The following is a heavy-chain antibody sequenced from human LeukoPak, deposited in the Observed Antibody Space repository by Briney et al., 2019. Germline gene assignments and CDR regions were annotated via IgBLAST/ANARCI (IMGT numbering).Heavy chain of an antibody. CDR1: GFTFNNYA. CDR3: ARDLAGHYYGSGSSFDY. Sequence: GGSLRLSCAASGFTFNNYAMNWVRQAPGKGLEWVSAVSGSGGSTYYADSVEGRFTISRDNSKNMLYLQMDSLRAEDTAVYYCARDLAGHYYGSGSSFDYWGQGTLVTVS. V-gene: IGHV3-23*01. J-gene: IGHJ4*02. CDR2: VSGSGGST. D-gene: IGHD3-10*01.